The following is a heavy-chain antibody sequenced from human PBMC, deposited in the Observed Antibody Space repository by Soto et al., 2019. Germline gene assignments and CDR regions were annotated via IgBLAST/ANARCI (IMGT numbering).Heavy chain of an antibody. D-gene: IGHD3-22*01. CDR1: GFTFSSYG. CDR2: ISSSSSTI. V-gene: IGHV3-48*04. Sequence: GGSLRLSCAASGFTFSSYGMNWVRQASGKGLEWVSYISSSSSTIYNADSVKGRFTISRDNAKNSLYLQMNSLRAEDTAVYYCASIERSSGYYFGLEYFQYWGQGTLVPVSS. CDR3: ASIERSSGYYFGLEYFQY. J-gene: IGHJ1*01.